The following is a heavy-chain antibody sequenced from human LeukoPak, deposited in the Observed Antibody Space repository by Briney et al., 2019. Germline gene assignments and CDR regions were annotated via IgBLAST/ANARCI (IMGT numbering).Heavy chain of an antibody. CDR3: ARESATLYSGSYPDY. CDR1: GGTFSSYA. V-gene: IGHV1-69*13. D-gene: IGHD1-26*01. J-gene: IGHJ4*02. Sequence: SVKVSCKASGGTFSSYAISWVRQAPGQGLEWMGGIIPIFGTADYAQKFQGRVTITADESTSTAYMELSSLRSEDTAVYYCARESATLYSGSYPDYWGQGTLVTVSS. CDR2: IIPIFGTA.